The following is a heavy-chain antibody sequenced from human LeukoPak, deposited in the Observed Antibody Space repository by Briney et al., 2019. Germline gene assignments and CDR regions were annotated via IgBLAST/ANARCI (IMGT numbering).Heavy chain of an antibody. D-gene: IGHD6-13*01. CDR3: ALLAAADSES. CDR1: EFNFSNYA. Sequence: GGSLRLSCAASEFNFSNYAMTWVRQAPGKGLEWVSIISGSGGYTDYADSVKGRFTISRDNSKNVLYLQMNGLRAEDTAVYYCALLAAADSESWGQGTLVTVSS. CDR2: ISGSGGYT. V-gene: IGHV3-23*01. J-gene: IGHJ5*02.